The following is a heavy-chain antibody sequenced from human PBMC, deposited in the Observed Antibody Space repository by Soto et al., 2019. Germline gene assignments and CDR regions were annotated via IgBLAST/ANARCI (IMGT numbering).Heavy chain of an antibody. Sequence: ASVKVSCKASGYTFTGYYMHWVRQAPGQGLEWMGWINPNSGGTNYAQKFQGRVTMTRDTSISTAYMELSRLRSDDTAVYYCARTPRIAVAATERFDPWGQGTLVTVSS. D-gene: IGHD6-19*01. CDR1: GYTFTGYY. CDR2: INPNSGGT. V-gene: IGHV1-2*02. J-gene: IGHJ5*02. CDR3: ARTPRIAVAATERFDP.